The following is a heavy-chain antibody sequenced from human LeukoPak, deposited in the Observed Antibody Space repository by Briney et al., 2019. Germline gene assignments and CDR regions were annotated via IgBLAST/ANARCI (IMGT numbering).Heavy chain of an antibody. V-gene: IGHV3-23*01. Sequence: PGGSLRLSCTASGFTFSSYAMNWVRQAPGKGLEWVSGIGAGGTFTYYADSVKGRFTISRDNSKNTLYLQMNSLRAEDTAVYYCAKDGAASIVVPYYYYGMDVWGQGTTVTVSS. J-gene: IGHJ6*02. CDR1: GFTFSSYA. CDR2: IGAGGTFT. D-gene: IGHD2-2*01. CDR3: AKDGAASIVVPYYYYGMDV.